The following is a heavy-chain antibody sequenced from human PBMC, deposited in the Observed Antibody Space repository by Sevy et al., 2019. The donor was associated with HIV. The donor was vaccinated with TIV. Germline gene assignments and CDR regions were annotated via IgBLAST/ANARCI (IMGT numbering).Heavy chain of an antibody. J-gene: IGHJ5*01. CDR2: IWYDGRTK. V-gene: IGHV3-33*01. D-gene: IGHD1-1*01. Sequence: GGSLRLSCSASGFTFRSFSMHWVRQALGKGLEWVAAIWYDGRTKQYADSVKGRFTISRDNSKNMLSLEMNSLRAEDTGLYFCARDSARVIVPTAGFDSWGQGTVVTVSS. CDR3: ARDSARVIVPTAGFDS. CDR1: GFTFRSFS.